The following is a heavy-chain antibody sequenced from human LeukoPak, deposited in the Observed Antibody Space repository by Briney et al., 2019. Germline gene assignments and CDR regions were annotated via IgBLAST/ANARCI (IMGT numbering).Heavy chain of an antibody. CDR1: GFTFISYA. Sequence: GGSLRLSCAASGFTFISYAMTWVRQAPGKGLEWVSVISGSGGSTYYADSVKGRFTISRDNSKNTLYLQMNSLRAEDTAVYYCAKGDTSSYYYALFDYWGQGTLVTVSS. CDR3: AKGDTSSYYYALFDY. V-gene: IGHV3-23*01. D-gene: IGHD3-22*01. J-gene: IGHJ4*02. CDR2: ISGSGGST.